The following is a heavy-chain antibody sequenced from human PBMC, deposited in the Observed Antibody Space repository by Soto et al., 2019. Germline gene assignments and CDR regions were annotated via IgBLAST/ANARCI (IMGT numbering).Heavy chain of an antibody. V-gene: IGHV2-70*01. Sequence: GSGPTLVNPTQTLTLTCTFSGLSLSTSGMCVSWIRQPPGKALEWLALIDWDDDKYYSTSLKTRLTISKDTSKNQVVLTMTNMDPVDTATYYCARIRHGITIFGVVTHPGGYYYGMDVWGQGTTVTVSS. CDR2: IDWDDDK. CDR3: ARIRHGITIFGVVTHPGGYYYGMDV. J-gene: IGHJ6*02. CDR1: GLSLSTSGMC. D-gene: IGHD3-3*01.